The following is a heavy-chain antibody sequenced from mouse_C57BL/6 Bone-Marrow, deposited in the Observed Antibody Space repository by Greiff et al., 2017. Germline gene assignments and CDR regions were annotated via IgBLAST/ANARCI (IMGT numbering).Heavy chain of an antibody. CDR1: GYTFTSYW. D-gene: IGHD1-1*01. V-gene: IGHV1-61*01. CDR2: IYPSDSET. CDR3: ARGRITTVVYFDY. J-gene: IGHJ2*01. Sequence: QVQLQQPGAELVRPGSSVKLSCKASGYTFTSYWMDWVKQRPGQGLEWIGNIYPSDSETHYNQKFKDKATLTVDKSSSTAYMQLSSLTSEDSAVYYCARGRITTVVYFDYWGQGTTLTVSS.